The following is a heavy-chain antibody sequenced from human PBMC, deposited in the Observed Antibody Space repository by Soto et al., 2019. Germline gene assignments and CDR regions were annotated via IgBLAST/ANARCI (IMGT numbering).Heavy chain of an antibody. CDR3: AKDPGMYSSSYRVVDY. J-gene: IGHJ4*02. V-gene: IGHV3-23*01. CDR1: GFTFSSYA. Sequence: EVQLLESGGGLVQPGGSLRLSCAASGFTFSSYAMSWVRQAPGKGLEWVSAISGSGGSTYYADSVKGRFTISRDNSKNSLYLQMNSLRAADTAVYYCAKDPGMYSSSYRVVDYWGQGTLVTVSS. CDR2: ISGSGGST. D-gene: IGHD6-6*01.